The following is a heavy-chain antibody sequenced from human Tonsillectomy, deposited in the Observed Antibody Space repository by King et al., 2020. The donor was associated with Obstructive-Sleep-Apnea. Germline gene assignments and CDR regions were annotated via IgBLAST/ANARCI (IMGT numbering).Heavy chain of an antibody. CDR3: AKGWGNYFDY. D-gene: IGHD7-27*01. Sequence: VQLVESGGGVVQPGGSLRLSSAASGFTFINYGMHWVRQAPGKGLEWVAFIRYDGSNKYYADSVKGRFTISRDNAKNTLDLQMNSLRAEDTAMYYCAKGWGNYFDYWGQGTLVTVSS. J-gene: IGHJ4*02. CDR1: GFTFINYG. CDR2: IRYDGSNK. V-gene: IGHV3-30*02.